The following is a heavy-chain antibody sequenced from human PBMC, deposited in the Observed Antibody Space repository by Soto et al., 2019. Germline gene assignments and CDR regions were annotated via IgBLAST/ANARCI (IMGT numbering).Heavy chain of an antibody. Sequence: PSETLSLTCTVSGGSTSSYYWSWIRQPAGKGLEWIGRIYTSGSTNYNPSLKSRVTMSVDTSKNQFSLKLSSVTAADTAVYYCAREDDSSGYYEPHFDYWGQGTLVTVSS. J-gene: IGHJ4*02. CDR2: IYTSGST. CDR3: AREDDSSGYYEPHFDY. V-gene: IGHV4-4*07. D-gene: IGHD3-22*01. CDR1: GGSTSSYY.